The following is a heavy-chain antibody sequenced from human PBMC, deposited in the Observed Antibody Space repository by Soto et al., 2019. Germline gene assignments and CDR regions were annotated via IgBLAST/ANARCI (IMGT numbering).Heavy chain of an antibody. J-gene: IGHJ4*02. CDR3: ARVSEWPMVHCYEN. Sequence: EVQLVESGGGLVQPGGSLRLSCEASGFTFSSYWMTWVRQAPGKGLEWVANINIDGSQKNYVDTVKGRFTISRDNANNSLYLQMNSLRAEDTAVYYCARVSEWPMVHCYENWGQGTLVTVSS. D-gene: IGHD3-10*01. CDR2: INIDGSQK. V-gene: IGHV3-7*03. CDR1: GFTFSSYW.